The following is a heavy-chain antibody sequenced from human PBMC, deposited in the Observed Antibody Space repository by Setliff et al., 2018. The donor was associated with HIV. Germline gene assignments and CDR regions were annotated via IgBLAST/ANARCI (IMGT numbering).Heavy chain of an antibody. J-gene: IGHJ4*02. Sequence: SETLSLTCTVSGGSISSGGYYWNWIRQHPGKGLEWIGYIYDSGITDHNPSLEGRLTMSVDTSKNQVSLRLKSVTTADTAVYFCARELYGGNSRPFDYWGQGALVTVSS. CDR2: IYDSGIT. CDR1: GGSISSGGYY. V-gene: IGHV4-61*08. D-gene: IGHD2-21*02. CDR3: ARELYGGNSRPFDY.